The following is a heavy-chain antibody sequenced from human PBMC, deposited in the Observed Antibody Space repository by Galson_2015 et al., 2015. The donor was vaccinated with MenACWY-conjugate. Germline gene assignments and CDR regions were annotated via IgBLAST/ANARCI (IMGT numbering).Heavy chain of an antibody. D-gene: IGHD4-17*01. J-gene: IGHJ4*02. Sequence: SLRLSCAASGFAFSSYTMNWVRQAPGKGLEWVSSISSSSSYIYYADSVKGRFTISRDNAKNSLYLQMNSLRADDTAVYYCAREGRGGYGDYVKRTIDYWGQGTLVTVSS. CDR1: GFAFSSYT. CDR3: AREGRGGYGDYVKRTIDY. V-gene: IGHV3-21*01. CDR2: ISSSSSYI.